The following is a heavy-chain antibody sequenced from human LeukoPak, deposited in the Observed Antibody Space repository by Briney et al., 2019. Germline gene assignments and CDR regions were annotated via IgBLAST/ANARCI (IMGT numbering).Heavy chain of an antibody. J-gene: IGHJ4*02. CDR2: IHRDGRT. CDR1: GVSISSSEW. V-gene: IGHV4-4*02. Sequence: SETLSLTCAVSGVSISSSEWWIWVRQPPGQGLEWIGEIHRDGRTRYNPSLKSRVTMSIDYSKNQFSLKVSSVTAADTAIYYCGKTDIYFNPIDYWGPGSLVTASS. CDR3: GKTDIYFNPIDY. D-gene: IGHD3-9*01.